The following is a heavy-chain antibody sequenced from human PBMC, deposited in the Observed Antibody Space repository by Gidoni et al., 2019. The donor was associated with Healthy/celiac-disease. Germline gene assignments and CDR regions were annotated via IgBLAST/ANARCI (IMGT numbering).Heavy chain of an antibody. CDR3: ARDLCIAVAGTPLNYFDY. Sequence: EVQLVQSGAEVKKPGESLKISCKGSGYSFTSYWIGWVRHMHGKGLEWMGIIYPGYSDTRHSPSFQCQFTISADKSISTAYLQWSSLKASDTAMYYCARDLCIAVAGTPLNYFDYWGQGTLVTVSS. J-gene: IGHJ4*02. V-gene: IGHV5-51*01. D-gene: IGHD6-19*01. CDR2: IYPGYSDT. CDR1: GYSFTSYW.